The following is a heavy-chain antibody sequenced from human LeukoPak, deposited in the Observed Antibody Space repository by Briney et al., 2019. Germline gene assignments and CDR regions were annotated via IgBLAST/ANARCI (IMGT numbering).Heavy chain of an antibody. CDR3: AREGYGFSFDY. J-gene: IGHJ4*02. V-gene: IGHV4-4*07. CDR2: IYTSGST. Sequence: ASETLSLTCSVSGGSISSYYWSWIWQPAGKGLEWIGRIYTSGSTDYNPSLKSRVSMSVDTSKNQFSLKLSSVTAADTAVYYCAREGYGFSFDYWGQGTLVTVSS. CDR1: GGSISSYY. D-gene: IGHD5-18*01.